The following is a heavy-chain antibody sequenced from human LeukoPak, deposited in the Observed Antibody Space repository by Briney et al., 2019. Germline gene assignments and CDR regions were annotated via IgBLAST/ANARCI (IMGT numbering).Heavy chain of an antibody. V-gene: IGHV4-59*12. CDR3: ARSTAVLTALFDY. D-gene: IGHD4/OR15-4a*01. CDR2: MYYSGTT. CDR1: GSSMNLYS. Sequence: SETLSLTCSVSGSSMNLYSWNWIRQSPGKGLEWIAYMYYSGTTNYNPSLENRAAISLDLSRHQFSLRLNSVTAADTAVYFCARSTAVLTALFDYWGQGTLVTVSS. J-gene: IGHJ4*02.